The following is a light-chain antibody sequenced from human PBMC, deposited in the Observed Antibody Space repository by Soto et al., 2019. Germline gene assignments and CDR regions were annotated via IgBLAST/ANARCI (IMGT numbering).Light chain of an antibody. CDR3: QSYDSSLSGYV. Sequence: QSVLTQPPSASATPGQRVTISCSGSSSNIGTNYVYWYQHLPGTAPKLLIYGNSNRPSGVPDRFSGSKSGTSASLAITGLQAEDEADYYCQSYDSSLSGYVFGTGTKLTVL. CDR2: GNS. J-gene: IGLJ1*01. V-gene: IGLV1-40*01. CDR1: SSNIGTNY.